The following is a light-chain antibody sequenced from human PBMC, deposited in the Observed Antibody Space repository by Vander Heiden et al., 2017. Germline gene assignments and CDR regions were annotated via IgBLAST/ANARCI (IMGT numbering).Light chain of an antibody. CDR2: GTS. Sequence: EIVMTQSPATLSVSPGERATLSCRASQSVSSNLAWYQQKPGQAPRLLIYGTSSRATGIPARFSGSGSGTEFTLTISSLQSEDFVDYYCQQDNNWPLTFGGGTKVEIK. V-gene: IGKV3-15*01. CDR1: QSVSSN. CDR3: QQDNNWPLT. J-gene: IGKJ4*01.